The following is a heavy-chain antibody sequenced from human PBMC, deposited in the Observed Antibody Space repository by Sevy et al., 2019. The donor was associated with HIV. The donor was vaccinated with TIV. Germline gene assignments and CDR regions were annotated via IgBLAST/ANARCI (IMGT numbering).Heavy chain of an antibody. CDR1: EFTFSSHE. Sequence: GGSLRLSCAASEFTFSSHEMNWVRQAPGKGPEWVSYISSSGSLIYYADSVKGRFTISRDNAKNSLYLQMNSLSAEDTAVYYCAGGVVIGTTFDYWGQGTLVTVSS. D-gene: IGHD3-22*01. CDR2: ISSSGSLI. J-gene: IGHJ4*02. V-gene: IGHV3-48*03. CDR3: AGGVVIGTTFDY.